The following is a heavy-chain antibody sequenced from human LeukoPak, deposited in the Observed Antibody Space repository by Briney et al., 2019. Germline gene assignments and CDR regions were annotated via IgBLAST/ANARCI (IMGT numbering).Heavy chain of an antibody. CDR3: AREQWYGQWLVHTISGYYFDY. J-gene: IGHJ4*02. Sequence: GASVKVSCKASGYTFTSYGISWVRQAPGQGLEWMGWISAYNGNTNYAQKLQGRVTMTTDTSTSTAYMELRSLRSDDTAVYYCAREQWYGQWLVHTISGYYFDYWGQGTLVTVSS. D-gene: IGHD6-19*01. CDR1: GYTFTSYG. CDR2: ISAYNGNT. V-gene: IGHV1-18*01.